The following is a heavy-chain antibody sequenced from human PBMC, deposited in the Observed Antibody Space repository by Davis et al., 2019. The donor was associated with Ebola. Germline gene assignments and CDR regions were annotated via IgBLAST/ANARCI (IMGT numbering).Heavy chain of an antibody. J-gene: IGHJ4*02. CDR3: AKGSSTSCYTCLDY. Sequence: PGGSLRLSCAASGFTFSSYGMHWVRQAPGKGLEWVAFIRYDGSNKYYADSVKGRFTISRDNSKNTLYLQMNSLRAEDTAVYYCAKGSSTSCYTCLDYWGQGTLVTVSS. V-gene: IGHV3-30*02. CDR2: IRYDGSNK. D-gene: IGHD2-2*02. CDR1: GFTFSSYG.